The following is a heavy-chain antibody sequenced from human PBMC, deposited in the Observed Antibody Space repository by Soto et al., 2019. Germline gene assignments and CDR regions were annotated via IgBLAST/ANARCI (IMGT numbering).Heavy chain of an antibody. Sequence: QVQLVQSGAEMREPGSAVRVSCKASGGTFNMYAMNWVRQAPGQGLEWMAGIIPIFDTPRYSQQFQGRVRITVYDSTWTDYLELTSLRAEDADIYFCARSIGSGGVIGGFDYWGQGTLVTVAS. J-gene: IGHJ4*02. D-gene: IGHD3-16*02. CDR2: IIPIFDTP. V-gene: IGHV1-69*01. CDR3: ARSIGSGGVIGGFDY. CDR1: GGTFNMYA.